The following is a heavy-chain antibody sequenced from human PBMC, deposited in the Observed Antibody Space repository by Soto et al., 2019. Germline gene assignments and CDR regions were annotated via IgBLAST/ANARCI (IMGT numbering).Heavy chain of an antibody. CDR3: AALDIVVVPAAMDYYYYYMDV. J-gene: IGHJ6*03. CDR1: GFTFSSYS. V-gene: IGHV3-48*01. CDR2: ISSSSSTI. D-gene: IGHD2-2*01. Sequence: EVQLVESGGGLVQPGGSLRLSCAASGFTFSSYSMNWVRQAPGKGLEWVSYISSSSSTIYYADSVKGRFTISRDNAKNSLYLQMNSLRAEDTAVYYCAALDIVVVPAAMDYYYYYMDVWGKGTTVTVSS.